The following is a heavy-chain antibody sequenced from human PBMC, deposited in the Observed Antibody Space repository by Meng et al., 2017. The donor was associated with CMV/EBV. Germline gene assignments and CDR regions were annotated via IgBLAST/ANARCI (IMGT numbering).Heavy chain of an antibody. D-gene: IGHD6-19*01. J-gene: IGHJ6*02. CDR3: AREGGGSGFAYYYYYGMDV. V-gene: IGHV3-7*01. CDR1: GFTVSSNY. CDR2: IKQDGSEK. Sequence: GESLKISCAASGFTVSSNYMSWVRQAPGKGLEWVANIKQDGSEKYYVDSVKGRFTISRDNAKNSLYLQMNSLRAEDTAVYYCAREGGGSGFAYYYYYGMDVWGQGTTVTVSS.